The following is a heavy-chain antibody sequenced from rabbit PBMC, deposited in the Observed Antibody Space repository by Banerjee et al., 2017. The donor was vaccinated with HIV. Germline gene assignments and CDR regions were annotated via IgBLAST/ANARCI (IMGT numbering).Heavy chain of an antibody. CDR3: ARRAGYSGYTYYFDL. J-gene: IGHJ4*01. CDR2: IDAGDSGST. V-gene: IGHV1S40*01. D-gene: IGHD7-1*01. CDR1: GFSFSSSYW. Sequence: QSLEESGGDLVQPGASMTLTCTASGFSFSSSYWICWVRQAPGKGLEWVACIDAGDSGSTYYASWAKGRFTISKTSSTTVTLQMTSLTAADTATYFCARRAGYSGYTYYFDLWGPGTLVTVS.